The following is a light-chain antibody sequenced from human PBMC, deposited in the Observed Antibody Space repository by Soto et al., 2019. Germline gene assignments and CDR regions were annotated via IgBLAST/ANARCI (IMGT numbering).Light chain of an antibody. Sequence: QSVLTQPPSASGTPGQRVTISCSGSSSNIGSNYVFWYQQLPGTAPKLLIHTNNQRPSGVSARFSGSKSGTSASLAISGLRSEDEADYSCATWDDRLSGYVFGTGTKVTVL. CDR2: TNN. V-gene: IGLV1-47*02. CDR1: SSNIGSNY. CDR3: ATWDDRLSGYV. J-gene: IGLJ1*01.